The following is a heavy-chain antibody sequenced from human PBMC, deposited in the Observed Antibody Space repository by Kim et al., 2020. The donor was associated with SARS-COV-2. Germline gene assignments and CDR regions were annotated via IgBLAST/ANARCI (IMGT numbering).Heavy chain of an antibody. CDR1: GFSVSYFY. D-gene: IGHD5-12*01. CDR2: SPSGGGA. J-gene: IGHJ4*02. CDR3: ARDQGSGYDSWSFDY. V-gene: IGHV3-53*01. Sequence: GGSLRLSCVASGFSVSYFYMAWVRQAPGKGLEWVSLSPSGGGAHYADSVNGRFTISRDNSENTLHLQMNSLTADDTAIYYCARDQGSGYDSWSFDYWGQG.